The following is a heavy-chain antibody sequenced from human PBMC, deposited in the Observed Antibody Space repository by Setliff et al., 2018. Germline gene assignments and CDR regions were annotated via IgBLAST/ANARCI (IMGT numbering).Heavy chain of an antibody. CDR2: ISGLGSNT. D-gene: IGHD6-13*01. J-gene: IGHJ6*02. V-gene: IGHV3-23*01. Sequence: PGGSLRLSCAASGFTFVSYALSWVRQTPGQGLEWVSGISGLGSNTYYADSVKGRFTISRDNSKNTVYLQMNSLRAEDTAVYYCASYGSWYERAYYYGMDVWGQGTTVTVSS. CDR3: ASYGSWYERAYYYGMDV. CDR1: GFTFVSYA.